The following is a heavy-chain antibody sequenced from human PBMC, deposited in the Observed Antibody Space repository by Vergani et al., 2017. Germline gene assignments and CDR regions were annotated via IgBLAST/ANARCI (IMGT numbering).Heavy chain of an antibody. CDR2: IAHIGRS. D-gene: IGHD5-12*01. J-gene: IGHJ5*01. V-gene: IGHV4-59*02. CDR1: GGSVRTYY. CDR3: ARVEDIVVDNMFDS. Sequence: QVHLKESGPGLMKPSETLSLTCSVSGGSVRTYYWCWIRQPPGKGLEFIGYIAHIGRSNYDPSFRSRATITLDTSKNQVSLKLTSVNVADTAVYYCARVEDIVVDNMFDSWGQGILVTVSS.